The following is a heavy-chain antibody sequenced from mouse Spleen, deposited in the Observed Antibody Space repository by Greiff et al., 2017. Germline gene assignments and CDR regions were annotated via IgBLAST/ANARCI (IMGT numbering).Heavy chain of an antibody. CDR2: ISNSGGST. J-gene: IGHJ2*01. CDR3: ARDSPGYFDY. D-gene: IGHD6-2*01. Sequence: EVNVVESGGGLVKLGGSLKLSCAASGFTFSSYYMSWVRQTPEKRLEWVATISNSGGSTYYPDSVKDRFTISRDNAKNTLYLQMSSLNSEDTAVYYCARDSPGYFDYWGQGTTLTASS. CDR1: GFTFSSYY. V-gene: IGHV5-6-4*01.